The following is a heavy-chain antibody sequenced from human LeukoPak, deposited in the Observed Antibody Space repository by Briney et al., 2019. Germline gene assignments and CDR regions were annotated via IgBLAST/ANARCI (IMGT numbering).Heavy chain of an antibody. CDR3: ARRGITYSSSFFAY. CDR2: SFYSGST. J-gene: IGHJ4*02. CDR1: GDSIGSSNYY. Sequence: SETLSLTCTVSGDSIGSSNYYWAWVRQPPGKGLEWLGSSFYSGSTYYNPSLKSRVTISVDTSKNQFSLNLHSVTAADTATYYCARRGITYSSSFFAYWGQGTLVTVSS. V-gene: IGHV4-39*01. D-gene: IGHD6-13*01.